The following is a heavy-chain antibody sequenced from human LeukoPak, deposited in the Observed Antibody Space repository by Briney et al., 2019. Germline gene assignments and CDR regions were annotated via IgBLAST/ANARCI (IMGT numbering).Heavy chain of an antibody. D-gene: IGHD2-8*01. V-gene: IGHV1-69*05. J-gene: IGHJ5*02. Sequence: ASVKVSCKASGGTFNNYAISWVRQAPGQGLEWMGGVIPIFGTTNYTQNWQGRVTFTTDESTNTAYMELSGLRSEDTAVYYCARSYLVFNWFDPWGQGTLVTVSS. CDR1: GGTFNNYA. CDR2: VIPIFGTT. CDR3: ARSYLVFNWFDP.